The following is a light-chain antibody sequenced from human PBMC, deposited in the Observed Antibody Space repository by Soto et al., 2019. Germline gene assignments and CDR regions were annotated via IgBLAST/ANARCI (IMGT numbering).Light chain of an antibody. CDR1: SSDVGAYNY. J-gene: IGLJ1*01. Sequence: QSALTQPASVSGSPGQSVAISCTGTSSDVGAYNYISWYQQHPGKAPKLLLSEVSNRPSGVSDRFSGSKSGNTASLTISALKAEDEADYYCSSLTTSSTYVFGTGTKVTVL. CDR2: EVS. V-gene: IGLV2-14*01. CDR3: SSLTTSSTYV.